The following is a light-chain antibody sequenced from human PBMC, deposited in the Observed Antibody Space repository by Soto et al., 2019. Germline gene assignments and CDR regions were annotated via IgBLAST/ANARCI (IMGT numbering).Light chain of an antibody. CDR2: AAS. Sequence: AIQMTQSPSSLSASVGDRVTITCRASQGIRNDLGWYQQKPGKAHKLLSYAASSLQSGVPSTFSGSGSGTDFTLTISSLQPEDFATYYCLQDYNYPYTFGQGTKLEIK. J-gene: IGKJ2*01. CDR3: LQDYNYPYT. V-gene: IGKV1-6*01. CDR1: QGIRND.